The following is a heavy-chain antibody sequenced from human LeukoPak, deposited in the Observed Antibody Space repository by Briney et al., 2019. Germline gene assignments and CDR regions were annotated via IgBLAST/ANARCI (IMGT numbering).Heavy chain of an antibody. Sequence: PSETLSLTCTVSGGSISSCYWSWIRQPAGKGLEWIGRIYTSGSTDYNPSLKSRVTMSVDTSKNQFSLKLTSVTAADTAVYYCARGIAAASERALDIWGQGTTVTVSS. J-gene: IGHJ3*02. CDR3: ARGIAAASERALDI. V-gene: IGHV4-4*07. D-gene: IGHD6-13*01. CDR1: GGSISSCY. CDR2: IYTSGST.